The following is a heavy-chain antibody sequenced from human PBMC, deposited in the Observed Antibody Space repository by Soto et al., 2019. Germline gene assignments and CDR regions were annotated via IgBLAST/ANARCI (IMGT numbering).Heavy chain of an antibody. J-gene: IGHJ5*02. CDR2: ISYDGSNK. CDR1: GFTFSSYA. CDR3: ARPEAAAGNWFDP. Sequence: GGSLSLSCPAPGFTFSSYAMHWVRQAPGKGLEWVAVISYDGSNKYYAASVKGRFTISRDTTNNTLYLQMNSMRAEDTAVYYCARPEAAAGNWFDPWGQGTLVTVSS. V-gene: IGHV3-30-3*01. D-gene: IGHD6-13*01.